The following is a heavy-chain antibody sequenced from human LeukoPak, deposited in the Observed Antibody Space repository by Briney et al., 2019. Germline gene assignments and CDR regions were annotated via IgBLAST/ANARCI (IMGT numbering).Heavy chain of an antibody. Sequence: ASVTVSCKASGYTFTSYYMHWVRQPPGQGLGWMGWINPDSGGTNYPQKFQGSLTMTRDTSISTAYMDLSSLRSDDTAVYYCASGAIGGGAFDIWGQGTMVTVSS. V-gene: IGHV1-2*02. CDR3: ASGAIGGGAFDI. J-gene: IGHJ3*02. CDR2: INPDSGGT. CDR1: GYTFTSYY. D-gene: IGHD3-16*01.